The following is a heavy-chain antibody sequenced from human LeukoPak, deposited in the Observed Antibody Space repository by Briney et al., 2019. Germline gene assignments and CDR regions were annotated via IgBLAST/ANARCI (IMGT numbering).Heavy chain of an antibody. CDR2: ISWNSGSI. J-gene: IGHJ4*02. D-gene: IGHD5-12*01. CDR3: AKGIDSGYDSGLFDY. CDR1: GFTFDDYA. V-gene: IGHV3-9*03. Sequence: GRSLRLSCAASGFTFDDYAMHWVRQAPGKGLEWVSGISWNSGSIGYADSVKGRFTISRDNAKNSLYLQMKSLRAEDMALDYCAKGIDSGYDSGLFDYWGQGTLVTVSS.